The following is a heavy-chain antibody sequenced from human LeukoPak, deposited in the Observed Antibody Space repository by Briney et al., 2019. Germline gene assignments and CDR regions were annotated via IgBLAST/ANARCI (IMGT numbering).Heavy chain of an antibody. CDR2: IYYSGST. CDR1: GGSISSRSYY. Sequence: SETLSLTCTVSGGSISSRSYYWGWIRQPPGKGLEWIGSIYYSGSTYYNPSLKSRVTISVDTSKNQFSLKLSSVTAADTAVYYCARRGVAGPDYWGQGTLVTVSS. V-gene: IGHV4-39*01. CDR3: ARRGVAGPDY. D-gene: IGHD6-19*01. J-gene: IGHJ4*02.